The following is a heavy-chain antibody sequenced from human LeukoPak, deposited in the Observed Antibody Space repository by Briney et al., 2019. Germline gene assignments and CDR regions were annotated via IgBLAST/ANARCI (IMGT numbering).Heavy chain of an antibody. CDR1: GGSISSSSYY. J-gene: IGHJ6*03. V-gene: IGHV4-39*07. CDR2: IYYSGST. Sequence: SETLSLTCTVSGGSISSSSYYWGWIRQPPGKGLEWIGNIYYSGSTYYNPSLKSRVTISVDTSKNQFSLKLSSVTAADTAVYYCARRYYYYYMDVWGQGTLVTVSS. CDR3: ARRYYYYYMDV.